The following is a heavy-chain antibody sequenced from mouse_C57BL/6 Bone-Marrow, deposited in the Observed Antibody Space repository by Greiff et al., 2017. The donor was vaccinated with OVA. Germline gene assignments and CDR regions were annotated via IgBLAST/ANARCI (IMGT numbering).Heavy chain of an antibody. Sequence: QVQLQQPGAELVMPGASVKLSCKASGYTFTSYWMHWVKQRPGQGLEWIGEIDPSDSYTNYNQKFKGKSTLTVDKSSSTAYMQLSSLTSEDSAVDYCARARSSGSSYYFDYWGQGTTLTVSS. V-gene: IGHV1-69*01. J-gene: IGHJ2*01. CDR3: ARARSSGSSYYFDY. CDR2: IDPSDSYT. D-gene: IGHD3-2*02. CDR1: GYTFTSYW.